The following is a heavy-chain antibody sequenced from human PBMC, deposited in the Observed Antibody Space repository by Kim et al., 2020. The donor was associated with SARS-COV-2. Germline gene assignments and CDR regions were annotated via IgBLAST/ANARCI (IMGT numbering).Heavy chain of an antibody. CDR3: AREASPPLSRTWGVIRADYYYYGMDV. CDR1: GGSISSYY. D-gene: IGHD3-16*02. Sequence: SETLSLTCTVSGGSISSYYWSWIRQPAGKGLEWIARIYTSGSTNYNPSLKSRVTVSVDTSKNQFSLKLSSVTAADTAVYYCAREASPPLSRTWGVIRADYYYYGMDVWGQGTTVTVSS. CDR2: IYTSGST. V-gene: IGHV4-4*07. J-gene: IGHJ6*02.